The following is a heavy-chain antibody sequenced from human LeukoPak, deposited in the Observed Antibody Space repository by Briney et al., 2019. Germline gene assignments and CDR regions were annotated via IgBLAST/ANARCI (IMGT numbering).Heavy chain of an antibody. D-gene: IGHD3-22*01. J-gene: IGHJ2*01. CDR2: ISGYNGNT. Sequence: ASVKVSCKASGYTFTSYGISWVRQAPGQGLEWMGWISGYNGNTNYAQKLQGGVTMTTDTSTSTAYMELRSLRSDDTAVYYCARDRGYYDSSGYYIYSWYFDLWGRGTLVTVSS. CDR1: GYTFTSYG. V-gene: IGHV1-18*01. CDR3: ARDRGYYDSSGYYIYSWYFDL.